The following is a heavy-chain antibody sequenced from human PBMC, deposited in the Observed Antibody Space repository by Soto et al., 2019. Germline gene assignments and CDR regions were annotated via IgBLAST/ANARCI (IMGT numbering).Heavy chain of an antibody. J-gene: IGHJ6*02. Sequence: TSETLSLTCTFSGDSISSGNKYWSWIRQPPGKGLEWIGYIFSSGTTYYNPSLKSRLTMSLDASQNQFSLKLNSLTDADTAVYFCARVPSPFDYYYAMDVWGQGTTVTVSS. CDR2: IFSSGTT. V-gene: IGHV4-30-4*01. CDR1: GDSISSGNKY. CDR3: ARVPSPFDYYYAMDV. D-gene: IGHD3-16*01.